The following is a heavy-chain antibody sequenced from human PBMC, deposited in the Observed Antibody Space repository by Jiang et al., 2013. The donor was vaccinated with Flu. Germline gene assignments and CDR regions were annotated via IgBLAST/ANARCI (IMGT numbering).Heavy chain of an antibody. V-gene: IGHV6-1*01. CDR3: VRGHSGYSSGWNY. J-gene: IGHJ4*02. D-gene: IGHD6-19*01. Sequence: QTLSLTCAISGDSVSSNSAAWNWIRQSPSRGLEWLGRTYYRSRWYNDYAASVKGRIIINPDTSKNQFSLQLNSVTPDDTAVYYCVRGHSGYSSGWNYWGQGTLVTVSS. CDR1: GDSVSSNSAA. CDR2: TYYRSRWYN.